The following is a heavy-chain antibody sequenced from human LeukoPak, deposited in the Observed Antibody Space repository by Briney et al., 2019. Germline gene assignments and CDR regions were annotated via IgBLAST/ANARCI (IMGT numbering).Heavy chain of an antibody. Sequence: PSETLPLTCAVSGGSISSGGYSWSWIRQPPGKGLEWIGSIYYSGSTNQNPSLKGRVTMSVDTSKTQFSLKVRSVTAADTAVYYCARHTGLWSDKSSFDYWGQGTLVTVSS. CDR2: IYYSGST. J-gene: IGHJ4*02. V-gene: IGHV4-61*08. D-gene: IGHD3-3*01. CDR3: ARHTGLWSDKSSFDY. CDR1: GGSISSGGYS.